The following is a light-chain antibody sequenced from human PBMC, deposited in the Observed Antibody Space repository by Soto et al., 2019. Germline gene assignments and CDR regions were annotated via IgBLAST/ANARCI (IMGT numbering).Light chain of an antibody. J-gene: IGKJ1*01. V-gene: IGKV1-39*01. CDR3: QQSYNTPWT. Sequence: DIQMTQSPSSLSASVGDRVTITCRASQSISNYLNWYQQKPGKAPKLLIYAASSLQSGVPSKFSGSGSGTDFTLPVSSLQPEDFATYFCQQSYNTPWTFGHGTKVEIK. CDR1: QSISNY. CDR2: AAS.